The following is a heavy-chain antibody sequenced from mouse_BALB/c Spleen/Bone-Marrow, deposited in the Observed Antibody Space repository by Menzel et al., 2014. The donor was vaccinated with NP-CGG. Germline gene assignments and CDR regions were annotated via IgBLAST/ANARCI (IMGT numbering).Heavy chain of an antibody. CDR2: IDPANGNT. CDR3: ARLDLVAY. CDR1: GFNIKDTH. Sequence: VQLKESGAELVKPGASVKLSCTASGFNIKDTHMHWVKQRPEQGLEWIGRIDPANGNTKYDPKFQGKATITADTSSNTAYLQLGSLTSEDTAVYYCARLDLVAYWGQGTLVTVSA. V-gene: IGHV14-3*02. J-gene: IGHJ3*01.